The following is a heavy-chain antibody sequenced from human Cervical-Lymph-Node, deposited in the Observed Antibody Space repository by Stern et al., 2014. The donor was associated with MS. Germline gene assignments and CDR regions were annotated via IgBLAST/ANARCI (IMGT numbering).Heavy chain of an antibody. CDR1: GFTFRAYG. Sequence: VQLVESGGGLVQPGRSLRLSCAASGFTFRAYGMHWVRQAPGRGLELLTIISYDATNKKYADSVRGRFTVSRDNSKNTLYLQMSSLRPEDTAVYYCARDIRRELWLGGDAMDAWGQGTTVTVSS. V-gene: IGHV3-30*03. D-gene: IGHD3-16*01. CDR3: ARDIRRELWLGGDAMDA. CDR2: ISYDATNK. J-gene: IGHJ6*02.